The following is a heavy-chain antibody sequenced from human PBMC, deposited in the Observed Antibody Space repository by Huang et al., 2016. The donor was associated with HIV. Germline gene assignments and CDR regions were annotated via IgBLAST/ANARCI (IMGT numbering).Heavy chain of an antibody. Sequence: EVQLVESGGTLIQPGRSLRLSCTASGFTFGAYGMSWFRQAPGKGLDWVGFISRKAHGGKTEYAASGKGRFIVSRDDSKNIAYLRMSSLKTEDTAVYYCSTVGGGIDYIGYTSAYYATGGYWGQGTLVTVSS. V-gene: IGHV3-49*03. J-gene: IGHJ4*02. CDR3: STVGGGIDYIGYTSAYYATGGY. CDR1: GFTFGAYG. CDR2: ISRKAHGGKT. D-gene: IGHD6-19*01.